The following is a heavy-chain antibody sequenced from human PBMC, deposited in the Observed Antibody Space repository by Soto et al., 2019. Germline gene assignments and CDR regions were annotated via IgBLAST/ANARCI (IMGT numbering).Heavy chain of an antibody. Sequence: PGGSLRLSCAASGFTFSSYAMSWVRQAPGKGLEWVSAISGSGGSTYYADSVKGRFTISRDNSKNTLYLQMSSLRAEDTAVYYCAKDQARGYGDYTFYWYFDLWGRGTLVTVSS. CDR3: AKDQARGYGDYTFYWYFDL. V-gene: IGHV3-23*01. J-gene: IGHJ2*01. CDR1: GFTFSSYA. D-gene: IGHD4-17*01. CDR2: ISGSGGST.